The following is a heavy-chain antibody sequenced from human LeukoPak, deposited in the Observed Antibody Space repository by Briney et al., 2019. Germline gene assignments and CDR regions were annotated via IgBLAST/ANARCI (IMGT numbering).Heavy chain of an antibody. J-gene: IGHJ4*02. CDR1: GYTFTSYG. V-gene: IGHV1-18*01. D-gene: IGHD2-21*02. CDR3: ARDRIRYCGGDCYSDY. Sequence: VASVKVSCKASGYTFTSYGISWVRQAPGQGLEWMGWISAYNGNTNYAQKLQGRVTMTTDTSTSTAYMELRSLRSDDTAVYYCARDRIRYCGGDCYSDYWGQGTLVTVSS. CDR2: ISAYNGNT.